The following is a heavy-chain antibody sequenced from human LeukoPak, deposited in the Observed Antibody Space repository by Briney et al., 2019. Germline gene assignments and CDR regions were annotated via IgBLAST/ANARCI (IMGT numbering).Heavy chain of an antibody. J-gene: IGHJ4*02. V-gene: IGHV1-69*01. CDR2: IIPILGTA. Sequence: SVTVSCKASGGTFSSYAISWVRQAPGQGLEWMGGIIPILGTANYAQKFQGRVTITADESTSTAYMELSSLRSEDTAVYYCARGDDYVWGSYRYFDYWGQGTLVTVSS. CDR3: ARGDDYVWGSYRYFDY. CDR1: GGTFSSYA. D-gene: IGHD3-16*02.